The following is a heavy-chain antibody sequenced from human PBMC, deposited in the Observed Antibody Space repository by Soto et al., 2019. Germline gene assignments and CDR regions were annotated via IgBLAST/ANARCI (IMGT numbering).Heavy chain of an antibody. CDR1: GYTFTGYY. CDR3: ARGGVNYDFWSGYLDY. CDR2: INPNSGGT. Sequence: GASVKVSCKASGYTFTGYYMHWVRQAPGQGLEWMGWINPNSGGTNYAQKFQGWVTMTRDTSISTAYMELSRLRSDDTAVYYCARGGVNYDFWSGYLDYWGQGTLVTVSS. D-gene: IGHD3-3*01. J-gene: IGHJ4*02. V-gene: IGHV1-2*04.